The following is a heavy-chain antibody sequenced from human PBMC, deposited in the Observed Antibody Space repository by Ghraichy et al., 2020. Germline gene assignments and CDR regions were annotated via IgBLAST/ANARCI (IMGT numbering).Heavy chain of an antibody. CDR2: IYYSGST. CDR1: GGSVSSGSYY. V-gene: IGHV4-61*01. CDR3: ARDYGSGSSELCYYYGMDV. D-gene: IGHD3-10*01. J-gene: IGHJ6*02. Sequence: SETLSLTCTVSGGSVSSGSYYWSWIRQPPGKGLEWIGYIYYSGSTNYNPSLKSRVTISVDTSKNQFSLKLSSVTAADTAVYYCARDYGSGSSELCYYYGMDVWGQGTTVTVSS.